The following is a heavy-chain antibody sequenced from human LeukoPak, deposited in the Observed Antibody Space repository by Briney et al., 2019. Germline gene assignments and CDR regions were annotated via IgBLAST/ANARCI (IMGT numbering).Heavy chain of an antibody. V-gene: IGHV4-34*01. CDR2: INHSGST. J-gene: IGHJ4*02. Sequence: SETLSLTCAVYGGSFSGYYWSWIRQPPGKGLEWIGEINHSGSTNYNPSLKSRVTISVDTSKNQFSLKLSSVTAADTAVYYCARVGRLRYFDWALGYWGQGTLVTVSS. CDR1: GGSFSGYY. D-gene: IGHD3-9*01. CDR3: ARVGRLRYFDWALGY.